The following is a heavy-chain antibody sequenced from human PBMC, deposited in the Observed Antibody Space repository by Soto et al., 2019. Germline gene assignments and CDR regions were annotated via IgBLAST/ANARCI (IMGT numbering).Heavy chain of an antibody. CDR2: ISYDGSNK. J-gene: IGHJ5*02. CDR1: GFTFSSYA. Sequence: PGGSLRLSCAASGFTFSSYAMHWVRQAPGKGLEWVAVISYDGSNKYYADSVKGRFTISRDNSKNTLYLQMNSLRAEDTAVYYCARDPRPYCSGGSCPATSWGQGTLVTV. CDR3: ARDPRPYCSGGSCPATS. D-gene: IGHD2-15*01. V-gene: IGHV3-30-3*01.